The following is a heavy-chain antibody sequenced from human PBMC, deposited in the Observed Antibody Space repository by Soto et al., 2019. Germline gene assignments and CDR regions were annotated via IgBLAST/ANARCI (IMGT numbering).Heavy chain of an antibody. J-gene: IGHJ4*02. V-gene: IGHV3-23*01. CDR3: ANRSSSSTFDY. CDR1: GFTFSSYA. D-gene: IGHD6-6*01. CDR2: ISGSDDST. Sequence: EVQLLESGGGLVQPGESLRLSCAAAGFTFSSYAMSWVRQAPGKGLEWVSVISGSDDSTYYADSVKGRFTISRDNSKNTLYLQLNSLRAEDTAVYYCANRSSSSTFDYWGQGTLGTVSS.